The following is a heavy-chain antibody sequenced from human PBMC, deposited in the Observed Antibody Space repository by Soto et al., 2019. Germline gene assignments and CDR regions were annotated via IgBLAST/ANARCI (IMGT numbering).Heavy chain of an antibody. V-gene: IGHV3-23*01. CDR1: GFTFSSYA. CDR3: AKGPTYSYGYYFDY. J-gene: IGHJ4*02. D-gene: IGHD5-18*01. CDR2: ISGSGGST. Sequence: PGGALRLSCAASGFTFSSYAMSWVRQASGKGLEWVSAISGSGGSTYYADSVKGRFTISRDNSKNTLYLQMNSLRAEDTAVYYCAKGPTYSYGYYFDYWGQGTLVTVSS.